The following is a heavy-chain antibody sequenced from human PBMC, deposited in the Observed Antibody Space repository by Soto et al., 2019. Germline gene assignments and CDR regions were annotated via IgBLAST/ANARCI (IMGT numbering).Heavy chain of an antibody. CDR2: ISGSGGST. Sequence: EVQLLESGGGLVQPGGSLRLSCAASGFTFSSYAMSWVRQAPGKGLEWVSAISGSGGSTYYADSVKGRFTISRDNSKNTLYLQMNSLRAEDTAVYYCAEWLLLGSYYFDYWGQGTLVTVSS. J-gene: IGHJ4*02. CDR1: GFTFSSYA. V-gene: IGHV3-23*01. CDR3: AEWLLLGSYYFDY. D-gene: IGHD3-22*01.